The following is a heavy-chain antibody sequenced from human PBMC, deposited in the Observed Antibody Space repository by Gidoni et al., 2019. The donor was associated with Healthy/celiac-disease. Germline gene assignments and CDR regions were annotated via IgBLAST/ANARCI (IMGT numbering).Heavy chain of an antibody. V-gene: IGHV4-30-4*01. CDR2: IYYSGST. J-gene: IGHJ6*02. CDR3: ARDRRVVPAAKFDPYYYYGMDV. D-gene: IGHD2-2*01. Sequence: QVQLQESGPGLVKPSQTLSLTCTVSAGSIRSGDYYWSWLRQPPGKGLEWIGYIYYSGSTYYNPSLKSRVTISVDTSKNQFSLKLSSVTAADTAVYYCARDRRVVPAAKFDPYYYYGMDVWGQGTTVTVSS. CDR1: AGSIRSGDYY.